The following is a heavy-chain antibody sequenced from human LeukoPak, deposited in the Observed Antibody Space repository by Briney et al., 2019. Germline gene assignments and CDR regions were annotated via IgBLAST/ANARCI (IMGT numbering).Heavy chain of an antibody. D-gene: IGHD3-3*01. CDR2: IKPNSGGT. CDR3: ARGGGVIFGVLND. Sequence: SVKVSCKASGYTFTDYYMHWVRQAPGQGLEWMGWIKPNSGGTIYAQKFQGRVTMTSDTSNSTALMDLSRLTSDATAVYYWARGGGVIFGVLNDWGQGTLVTVSP. J-gene: IGHJ4*02. V-gene: IGHV1-2*02. CDR1: GYTFTDYY.